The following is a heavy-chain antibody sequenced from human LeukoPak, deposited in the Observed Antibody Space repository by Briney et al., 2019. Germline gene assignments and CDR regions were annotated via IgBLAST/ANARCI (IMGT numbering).Heavy chain of an antibody. CDR2: INHSGST. J-gene: IGHJ3*02. Sequence: SETLSLTCAVYGGSFSGYYWSWIRQPPGKGLEWIGEINHSGSTNYNPSLKSRVTISGDTSRHHFSLELRSVTAADTAVYYCAISGNYFTRDAFDIWGQGTMVTVSS. V-gene: IGHV4-34*01. CDR1: GGSFSGYY. D-gene: IGHD1-26*01. CDR3: AISGNYFTRDAFDI.